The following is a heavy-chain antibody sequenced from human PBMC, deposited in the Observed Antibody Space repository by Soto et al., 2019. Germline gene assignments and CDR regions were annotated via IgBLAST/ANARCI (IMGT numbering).Heavy chain of an antibody. J-gene: IGHJ3*02. D-gene: IGHD2-8*01. CDR2: TNYRSKWYN. CDR3: AMQYYRNSGDALDI. Sequence: SQTLSLTCDISGDSVSRNSVAWAWIRQSPSRGLEWLGRTNYRSKWYNDYAVSVKSRITIKSDTSKNQFSLHLNSVTPEDTAVYYCAMQYYRNSGDALDIWGQGTMVTVSS. CDR1: GDSVSRNSVA. V-gene: IGHV6-1*01.